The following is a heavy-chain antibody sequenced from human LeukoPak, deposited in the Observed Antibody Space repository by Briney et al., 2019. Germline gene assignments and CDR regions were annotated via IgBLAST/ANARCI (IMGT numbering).Heavy chain of an antibody. V-gene: IGHV4-59*08. J-gene: IGHJ4*02. CDR1: GGSISSYY. CDR3: ASSLAGSLTY. Sequence: PSETLSLTCTVSGGSISSYYWSWIRQPPGKGLEWIGYIYYSGSTNYNPSLKSRVTISVDTSKNQFSLKLSSVTAADTAVYYCASSLAGSLTYWGQGTLITVSS. CDR2: IYYSGST. D-gene: IGHD1-26*01.